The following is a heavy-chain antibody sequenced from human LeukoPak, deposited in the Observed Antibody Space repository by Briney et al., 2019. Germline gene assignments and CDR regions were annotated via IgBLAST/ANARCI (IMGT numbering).Heavy chain of an antibody. CDR2: ISSSSSYI. D-gene: IGHD2-2*01. V-gene: IGHV3-21*01. J-gene: IGHJ4*02. Sequence: GGSLRLSCAASGFTFSSYSMNWVRQAPGKRLEWVSSISSSSSYIYFADSVKGRFTISRDNAKNSLYLQMNSLRAEDTAVYYCARVEYCSSTSCPWDYWGQGTLVTVSS. CDR3: ARVEYCSSTSCPWDY. CDR1: GFTFSSYS.